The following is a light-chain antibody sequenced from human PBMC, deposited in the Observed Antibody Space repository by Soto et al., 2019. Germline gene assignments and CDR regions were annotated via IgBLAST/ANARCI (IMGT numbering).Light chain of an antibody. V-gene: IGLV2-11*01. Sequence: QSALTQPRSVSGSPGQSVTISCTGTSSDVGDYNYVSWYQHHPGKAPKLMIYDVSKRPSGVPDRFSGSKSGNTASLTISGLQAEDEAVYYCASYSTTSTPYVFGTGTKVTVL. CDR1: SSDVGDYNY. CDR2: DVS. CDR3: ASYSTTSTPYV. J-gene: IGLJ1*01.